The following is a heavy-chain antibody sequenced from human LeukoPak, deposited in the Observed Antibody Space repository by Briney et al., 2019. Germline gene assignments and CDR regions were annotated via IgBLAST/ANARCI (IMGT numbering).Heavy chain of an antibody. J-gene: IGHJ4*02. V-gene: IGHV3-48*02. CDR1: GFTFSSYS. CDR3: ARDQGIFDY. CDR2: ISSSSKTI. Sequence: GGSLRLSCAASGFTFSSYSMNWVRQAPGKGLEWVSYISSSSKTIYYADSVKGRFTISRDNAKNSLYLQMSSLRDEDSAVYYCARDQGIFDYWGQGTLVTVSS.